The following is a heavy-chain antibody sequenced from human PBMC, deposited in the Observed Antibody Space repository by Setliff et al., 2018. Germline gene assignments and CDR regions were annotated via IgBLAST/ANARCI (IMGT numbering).Heavy chain of an antibody. J-gene: IGHJ4*02. CDR1: GFSFTSFG. D-gene: IGHD4-17*01. CDR2: ISSYNGKT. V-gene: IGHV1-18*01. Sequence: GASVKVSCKTSGFSFTSFGFSWVRQAPGQGLEWMGWISSYNGKTNYEQKFQGRVTITRDTSNSTDYMDLSRLTSDDTAVCYCAREVLSTVVAWDYWGQGTLVTV. CDR3: AREVLSTVVAWDY.